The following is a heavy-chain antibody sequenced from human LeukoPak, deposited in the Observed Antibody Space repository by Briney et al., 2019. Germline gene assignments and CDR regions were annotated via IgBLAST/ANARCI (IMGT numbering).Heavy chain of an antibody. CDR1: GGSISSGDYY. D-gene: IGHD4-23*01. CDR2: IYYSGST. V-gene: IGHV4-30-4*02. Sequence: SETLSLTCTVSGGSISSGDYYWSWIRQPPGKGLEWIGYIYYSGSTYYNPSLKSRVTISVDTSKNQFSLKLSSVTAADTAVYYCARALGGGNFPDAFDIWGQGTMVTVSS. J-gene: IGHJ3*02. CDR3: ARALGGGNFPDAFDI.